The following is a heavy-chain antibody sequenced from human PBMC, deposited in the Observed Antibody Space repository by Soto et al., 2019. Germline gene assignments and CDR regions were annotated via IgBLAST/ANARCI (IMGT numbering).Heavy chain of an antibody. V-gene: IGHV3-7*01. CDR1: GFTFSSYW. CDR3: ARTGDGHHDFLDY. CDR2: INQDGNED. J-gene: IGHJ4*02. D-gene: IGHD1-1*01. Sequence: GGALRLSCAASGFTFSSYWMNWVRQAPGKGLEWVANINQDGNEDNLLDSVKGRFTISRDNAKNSLFLQMNSLRVDDTAVYYCARTGDGHHDFLDYWGQGALVTVSS.